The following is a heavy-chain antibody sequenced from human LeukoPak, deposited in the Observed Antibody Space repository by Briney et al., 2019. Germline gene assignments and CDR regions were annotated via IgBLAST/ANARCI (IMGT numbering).Heavy chain of an antibody. CDR3: AREGGDGYNPKPEPEMNAFDI. CDR2: ISSSSSTI. V-gene: IGHV3-48*04. Sequence: GGSLRLSCAASGFTFSSYSMNWVRQAPGKGLEWVSYISSSSSTIYYADSVKGRFTISRDNAKNSLYLQMNSLRAEDTAVYYCAREGGDGYNPKPEPEMNAFDIWGQGTMVTVSS. CDR1: GFTFSSYS. D-gene: IGHD5-24*01. J-gene: IGHJ3*02.